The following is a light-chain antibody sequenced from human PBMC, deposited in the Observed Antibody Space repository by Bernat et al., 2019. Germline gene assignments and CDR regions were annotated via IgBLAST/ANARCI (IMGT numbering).Light chain of an antibody. CDR3: SCVSATSNPVV. CDR2: DVS. V-gene: IGLV2-14*03. Sequence: QSALTQPASVSGSPGQSITLSCTGTSSDVGAYNHVSWYQQHPGRAPKLMIFDVSNRPSGVSDRFSGSKSGNTASLTISGLRPEEEADYYCSCVSATSNPVVFGGGTKLTVL. J-gene: IGLJ3*02. CDR1: SSDVGAYNH.